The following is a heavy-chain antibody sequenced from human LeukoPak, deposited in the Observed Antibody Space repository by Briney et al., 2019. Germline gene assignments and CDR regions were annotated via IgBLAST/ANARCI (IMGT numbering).Heavy chain of an antibody. CDR3: AKHFYDSSGYSR. J-gene: IGHJ4*02. CDR1: GFTFSSYA. V-gene: IGHV3-23*01. CDR2: MCGSDGST. D-gene: IGHD3-22*01. Sequence: QTGGSLRLSCAASGFTFSSYAMSWVRQAPGKGLEWVSAMCGSDGSTYYADSVKGRFTVSRDNSKNSLYLQMKSLRADDTAVYYCAKHFYDSSGYSRWGQGVLVTVSS.